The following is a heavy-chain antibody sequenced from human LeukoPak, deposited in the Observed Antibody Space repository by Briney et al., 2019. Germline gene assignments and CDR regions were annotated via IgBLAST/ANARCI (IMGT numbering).Heavy chain of an antibody. D-gene: IGHD3-3*01. CDR1: GFRFSSYA. CDR2: ISSSGSNT. V-gene: IGHV3-23*01. CDR3: AKALTDELMSRSHYDFWSGYHPSGTVYYYMDV. Sequence: GGSLRLSCAASGFRFSSYAMSWVRQAPGKGLEWVSAISSSGSNTNYANSVKGRFIISRDNSKNTLYLQMNSLRAEGTAIYYCAKALTDELMSRSHYDFWSGYHPSGTVYYYMDVWGKGTTVTVSS. J-gene: IGHJ6*03.